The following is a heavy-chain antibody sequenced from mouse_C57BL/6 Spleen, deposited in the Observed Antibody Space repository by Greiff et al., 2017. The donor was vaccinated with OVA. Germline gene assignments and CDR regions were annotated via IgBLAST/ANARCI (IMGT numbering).Heavy chain of an antibody. D-gene: IGHD1-1*01. Sequence: EVQGVESGGGLVKPGGSLKLSCAASGFTFSDYGMHWVRQAPEKGLEWVAYISSGSSTIYYADTVKGRFTISRDNAKNTLFLQMTSLRSEDTAMYYCAREGSSHYAMDDWGQGTSVTVSS. J-gene: IGHJ4*01. CDR1: GFTFSDYG. V-gene: IGHV5-17*01. CDR3: AREGSSHYAMDD. CDR2: ISSGSSTI.